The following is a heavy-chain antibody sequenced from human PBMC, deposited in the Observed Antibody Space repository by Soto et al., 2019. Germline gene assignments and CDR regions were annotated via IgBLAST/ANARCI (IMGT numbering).Heavy chain of an antibody. D-gene: IGHD3-16*01. V-gene: IGHV4-39*01. CDR3: ARLVLGATATNYFDY. CDR1: GGSIRSSTYY. Sequence: QLQLRESGPGLVNPSETLSLTCPVSGGSIRSSTYYWCWIRQPPGKGLEWIGSINYSGKTYYKSSLQSRVTISIDTAKNQFSLRLSSLTAADAAVYYCARLVLGATATNYFDYWGQGTLVTSPQ. CDR2: INYSGKT. J-gene: IGHJ4*02.